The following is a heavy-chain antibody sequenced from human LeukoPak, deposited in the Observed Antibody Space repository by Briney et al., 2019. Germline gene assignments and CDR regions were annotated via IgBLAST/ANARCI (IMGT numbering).Heavy chain of an antibody. V-gene: IGHV1-69*05. CDR1: GGTFSSYA. J-gene: IGHJ6*03. Sequence: ASVKVSCKASGGTFSSYAISWVRQAPGQGLEWMGGIIPIFGTANYAQKFQGRVTITTDESTSTAYMELSSLRSEDTAVYYCARVFSFGEPPGYYYMDVWGKRTTVTVSS. CDR2: IIPIFGTA. D-gene: IGHD3-10*01. CDR3: ARVFSFGEPPGYYYMDV.